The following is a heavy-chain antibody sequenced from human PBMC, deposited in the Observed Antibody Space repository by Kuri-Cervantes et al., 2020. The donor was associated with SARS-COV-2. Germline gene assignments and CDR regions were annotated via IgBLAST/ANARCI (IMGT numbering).Heavy chain of an antibody. Sequence: ASVKVSCKASGYTFTGYYMHWVRQAPGQGLEWMGWINPNSGGTSYAQKFQGRVTMTRDTSTSTVYMELSSLRSEDTAVYYCARELGDEGYYDFWSGTKYYYYYMDVWGKGTTVTVSS. CDR3: ARELGDEGYYDFWSGTKYYYYYMDV. CDR2: INPNSGGT. CDR1: GYTFTGYY. V-gene: IGHV1-2*02. J-gene: IGHJ6*03. D-gene: IGHD3-3*01.